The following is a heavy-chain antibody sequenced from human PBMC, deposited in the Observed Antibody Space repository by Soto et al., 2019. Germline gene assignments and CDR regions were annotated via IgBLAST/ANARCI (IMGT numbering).Heavy chain of an antibody. CDR3: PRDWAAPGPIAY. V-gene: IGHV1-18*01. CDR2: ISAYNGNT. J-gene: IGHJ4*02. D-gene: IGHD6-13*01. CDR1: GYTFTSYG. Sequence: QVQLVQSGAEVKKPGASVKVSCKASGYTFTSYGISWVRQAPGQGLEWMGWISAYNGNTNNAQKLQGRVTMTTDTSTSTACTEPRSLRSDDTAVYHFPRDWAAPGPIAYWGQGALGSVSS.